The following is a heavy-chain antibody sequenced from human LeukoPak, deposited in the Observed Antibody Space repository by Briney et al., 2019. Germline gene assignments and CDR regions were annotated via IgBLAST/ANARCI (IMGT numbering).Heavy chain of an antibody. V-gene: IGHV3-53*01. CDR1: GFTVSSNY. Sequence: GGSLRFSCAASGFTVSSNYMSWVRQAPGKGLEWVSVIYSGGSTYYADSVKGRFTISRDNSKNTLYLQMNSLRAEDTAVYYCARDKFFDYWGQGTLVTVSS. J-gene: IGHJ4*02. CDR3: ARDKFFDY. CDR2: IYSGGST.